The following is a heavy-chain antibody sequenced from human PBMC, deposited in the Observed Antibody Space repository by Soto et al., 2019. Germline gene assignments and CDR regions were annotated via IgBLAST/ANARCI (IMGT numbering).Heavy chain of an antibody. D-gene: IGHD6-6*01. CDR1: GCTIINYG. CDR3: ARDPKSYSSSPLTMDV. CDR2: IWYDGSNK. V-gene: IGHV3-33*01. J-gene: IGHJ6*02. Sequence: PGRSLRVPCPAAGCTIINYGMHRVRQAPGKGLEWVAVIWYDGSNKYYADSVKGRFTISRDNSKNTLYLQMNSLRAEDTAVYYCARDPKSYSSSPLTMDVWGQGTTVTVSS.